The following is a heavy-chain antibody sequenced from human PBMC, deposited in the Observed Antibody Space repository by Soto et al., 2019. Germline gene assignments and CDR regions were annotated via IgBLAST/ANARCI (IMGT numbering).Heavy chain of an antibody. V-gene: IGHV1-69*01. Sequence: QVQLVQSGAEVKKPGPSVKVSCKASGGTFSSYAISWVRQAPGQGLEWMGGIIPIFGTANYAQKFQGRVTITADESTSTAYMELSSLRSEDTAVYYCARGGQGHLPRHYDWNLFDYWGQGTLVTVSS. D-gene: IGHD1-1*01. CDR2: IIPIFGTA. CDR3: ARGGQGHLPRHYDWNLFDY. CDR1: GGTFSSYA. J-gene: IGHJ4*02.